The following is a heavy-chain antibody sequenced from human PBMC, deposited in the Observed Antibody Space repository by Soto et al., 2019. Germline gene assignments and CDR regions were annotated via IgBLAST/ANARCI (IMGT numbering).Heavy chain of an antibody. CDR3: ARRMTDILVGGSYFDY. J-gene: IGHJ4*02. D-gene: IGHD2-15*01. CDR1: GGSISSSSYY. CDR2: IYYSGST. V-gene: IGHV4-39*01. Sequence: PSETLSLTCTVSGGSISSSSYYWGWIRQPPGKGLEWIGSIYYSGSTYYNPSLKSRVTISVDTSKNQFSLKLSSVTAADTAVYSCARRMTDILVGGSYFDYWSQGTLVTVSS.